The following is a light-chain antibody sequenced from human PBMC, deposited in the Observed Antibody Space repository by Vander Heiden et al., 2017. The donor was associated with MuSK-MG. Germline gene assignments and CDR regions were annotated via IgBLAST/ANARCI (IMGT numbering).Light chain of an antibody. CDR2: SAS. CDR1: KVIGNA. CDR3: RQDDGFPVT. V-gene: IGKV1-6*01. J-gene: IGKJ5*01. Sequence: AIQMTQSPSSLSASVGDRVTITCRASKVIGNAVGWYQQKPGKAPKLLIYSASNLPSGVPSRFSGSGYGTDFTLTVTSLHSEDSATYYCRQDDGFPVTFGQGTRLEIK.